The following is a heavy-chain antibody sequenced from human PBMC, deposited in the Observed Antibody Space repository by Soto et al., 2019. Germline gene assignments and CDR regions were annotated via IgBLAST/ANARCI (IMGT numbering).Heavy chain of an antibody. CDR1: GFTFSNAW. V-gene: IGHV3-15*07. Sequence: GGSLRLSCAASGFTFSNAWMNWVRQAPGKGLEWVGRIKSKTDGGTTDYAAPVKGRFTISRDDSKNTLYLQMNSLKTEDTAVYYCTTGGSLGYCSSTSCPYYYYGMDVWGQGTTVTVSS. J-gene: IGHJ6*02. D-gene: IGHD2-2*01. CDR3: TTGGSLGYCSSTSCPYYYYGMDV. CDR2: IKSKTDGGTT.